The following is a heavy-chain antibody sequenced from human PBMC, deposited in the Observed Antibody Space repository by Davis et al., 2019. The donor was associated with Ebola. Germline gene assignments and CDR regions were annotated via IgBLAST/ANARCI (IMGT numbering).Heavy chain of an antibody. Sequence: ASVKVSCKASDYTFTSYGISWVRQAPGQGLEWMGWMNPNSGNTGYAQKFQGRVTMTRNTSISTAYMELRSLRFEDTAVYYCTVGGIGGMGDYWGQGTLVTVSS. CDR2: MNPNSGNT. V-gene: IGHV1-8*02. D-gene: IGHD1-26*01. J-gene: IGHJ4*02. CDR1: DYTFTSYG. CDR3: TVGGIGGMGDY.